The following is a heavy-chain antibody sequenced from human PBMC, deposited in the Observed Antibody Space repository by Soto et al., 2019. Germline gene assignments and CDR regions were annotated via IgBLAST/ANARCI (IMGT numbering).Heavy chain of an antibody. D-gene: IGHD3-16*01. CDR3: ARLSAAGEIYLNYYSYGMDV. V-gene: IGHV5-10-1*01. J-gene: IGHJ6*02. CDR2: IDPSDSYT. Sequence: PGESLKISCKGSGYSFTSYWISWVRQMPGKGLEWMGRIDPSDSYTNYSPSFQGHVTISADKSISTAYLQWSSLKASDTAMYYCARLSAAGEIYLNYYSYGMDVWGQGTTVTVSS. CDR1: GYSFTSYW.